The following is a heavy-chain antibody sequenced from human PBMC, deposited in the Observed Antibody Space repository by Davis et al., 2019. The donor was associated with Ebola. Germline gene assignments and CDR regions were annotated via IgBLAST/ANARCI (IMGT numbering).Heavy chain of an antibody. CDR2: IKQDGSEK. D-gene: IGHD3-3*01. Sequence: GESLKLSCAASGFTFSSYALSSVRQAPGKGLEWVANIKQDGSEKYHVDSVKGRITISRDTYKNTLYLQMNSMRVKDPAIYCCAKIFFGTRAIDYGDYWGQGTLVTVSS. J-gene: IGHJ4*02. CDR3: AKIFFGTRAIDYGDY. V-gene: IGHV3-7*03. CDR1: GFTFSSYA.